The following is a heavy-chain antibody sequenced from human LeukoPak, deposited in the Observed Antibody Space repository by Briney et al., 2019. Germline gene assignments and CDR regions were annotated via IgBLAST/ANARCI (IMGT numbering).Heavy chain of an antibody. CDR1: GFTFSLYG. J-gene: IGHJ4*02. CDR2: ISGSGDKS. CDR3: AKRPGENDSGYLY. Sequence: GGSLRLSCVASGFTFSLYGMSWVRQAPGKGLEWVSSISGSGDKSDHADSVKGRFTISRDNSRNTLYLQMNNLRVEDTAVYFCAKRPGENDSGYLYWGQGTLATVAS. V-gene: IGHV3-23*01. D-gene: IGHD4-17*01.